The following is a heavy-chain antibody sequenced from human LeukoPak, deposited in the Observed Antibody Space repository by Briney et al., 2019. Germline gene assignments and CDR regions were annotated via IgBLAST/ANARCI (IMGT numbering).Heavy chain of an antibody. V-gene: IGHV3-74*01. J-gene: IGHJ4*02. CDR3: ARGRPHGNDY. D-gene: IGHD4-23*01. CDR2: IAGDGSST. CDR1: GFTSSSYW. Sequence: GGSLRLSCAASGFTSSSYWMNWVRQAPGKGLVWVSRIAGDGSSTTYADSVKGRFSISRDNAKNTLYLQMNSLRVEDTAVYYCARGRPHGNDYWGQGTLVTVSS.